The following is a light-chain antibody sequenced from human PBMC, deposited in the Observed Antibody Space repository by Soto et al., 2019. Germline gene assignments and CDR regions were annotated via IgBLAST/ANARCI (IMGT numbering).Light chain of an antibody. CDR3: QQYGSTRWT. Sequence: EIVLTQSPGTLSLSPGERATLSCRASQSVSNNYLAWYQQKPGQAPRLLIYGASTRAAGIPARFSGSGSGTEFTLTISRLQSEDFAVYYCQQYGSTRWTFGQGTKVDIK. CDR2: GAS. CDR1: QSVSNNY. V-gene: IGKV3-20*01. J-gene: IGKJ1*01.